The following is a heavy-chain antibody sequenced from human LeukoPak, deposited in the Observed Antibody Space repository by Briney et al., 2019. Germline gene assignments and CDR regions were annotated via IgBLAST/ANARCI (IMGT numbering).Heavy chain of an antibody. Sequence: PGGSLRLSCAASGFTFSSYAMSWVRQAPGKGLEWVSAISGSGGSTYYADSVKGRFTISRDNSKNTLCLQMNSLRAEDTAVYYCAKGDYYASTFGYWGQGTLVTVSS. CDR2: ISGSGGST. CDR3: AKGDYYASTFGY. CDR1: GFTFSSYA. J-gene: IGHJ4*02. V-gene: IGHV3-23*01. D-gene: IGHD3-22*01.